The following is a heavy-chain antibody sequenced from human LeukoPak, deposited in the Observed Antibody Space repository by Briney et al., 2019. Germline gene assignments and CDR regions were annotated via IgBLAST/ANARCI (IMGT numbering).Heavy chain of an antibody. V-gene: IGHV3-30*18. CDR1: GFTSSSYG. J-gene: IGHJ4*02. CDR2: ISYDGSNK. Sequence: GGSLRLSCAASGFTSSSYGMHWVRQAPGKGLEWVAVISYDGSNKYYADSVKGRFTISRDNSKNTLYLQMNSLRAEDTAVYYCAKGLAASSKTGIDYWGQGTLVTVSS. D-gene: IGHD6-6*01. CDR3: AKGLAASSKTGIDY.